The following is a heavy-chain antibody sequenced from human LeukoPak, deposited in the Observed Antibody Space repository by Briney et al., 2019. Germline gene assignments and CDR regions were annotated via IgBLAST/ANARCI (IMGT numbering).Heavy chain of an antibody. CDR2: IRSKADNYAT. CDR1: GFTFSGSP. CDR3: ARVDRASGSYFDY. J-gene: IGHJ4*02. Sequence: LAGGSLRLSCAASGFTFSGSPILWVRQASGKGLEWVGRIRSKADNYATAYAASVQGRCTISRDDSKSTAYLQLNSLKTEDTAVYYCARVDRASGSYFDYWGQGTLVTVSS. V-gene: IGHV3-73*01. D-gene: IGHD3-10*01.